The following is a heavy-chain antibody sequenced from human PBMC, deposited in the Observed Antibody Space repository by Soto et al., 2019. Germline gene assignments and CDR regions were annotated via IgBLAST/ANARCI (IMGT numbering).Heavy chain of an antibody. V-gene: IGHV2-5*02. D-gene: IGHD1-1*01. CDR3: AHLEIIEMPSCSAP. CDR1: GFSLNSRGVG. Sequence: SGPTLVNPTQTLTLTCTFSGFSLNSRGVGVGWIRQPPGKALEWLALIYWDEDKHFSPSLKSRLTLTTDTSKNQVVLTMTNMDPGDTGTFSCAHLEIIEMPSCSAPGGQGTLVTVSS. J-gene: IGHJ5*02. CDR2: IYWDEDK.